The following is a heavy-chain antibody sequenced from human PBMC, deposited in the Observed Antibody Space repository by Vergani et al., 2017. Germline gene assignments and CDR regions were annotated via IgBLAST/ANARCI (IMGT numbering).Heavy chain of an antibody. CDR2: IYYSGST. J-gene: IGHJ6*02. CDR3: ARIIVVVPAAMEKGYYGMDV. CDR1: GGSISSYY. D-gene: IGHD2-2*01. V-gene: IGHV4-59*01. Sequence: QVQLQESGPGLVKPSETLSLTCTVSGGSISSYYWSWIRQPPGKGLEWIGYIYYSGSTNYNPSLKSRVTISVDTSKNQFSLKLSSVTAADTAVYYCARIIVVVPAAMEKGYYGMDVWGQGTTVTVSS.